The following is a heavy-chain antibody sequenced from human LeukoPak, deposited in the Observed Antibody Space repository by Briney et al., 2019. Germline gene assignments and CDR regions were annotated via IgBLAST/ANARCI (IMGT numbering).Heavy chain of an antibody. D-gene: IGHD3-16*01. CDR2: INSDGSGT. CDR1: GFTVSNNY. CDR3: ARAGGTVTTQDY. J-gene: IGHJ4*02. V-gene: IGHV3-74*01. Sequence: GGSLRLSCTASGFTVSNNYMTWVRQAPGKGLVWVSRINSDGSGTNYADSVKGRFTISRDNAKNTLYLQMNSLRAEDTAVYYCARAGGTVTTQDYWGQGTLVTVSS.